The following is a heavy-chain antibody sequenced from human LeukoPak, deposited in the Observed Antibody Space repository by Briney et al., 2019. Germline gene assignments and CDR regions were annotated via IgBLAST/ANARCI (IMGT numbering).Heavy chain of an antibody. CDR2: INPDTGNT. V-gene: IGHV1-2*02. CDR3: AREGETGNWFDP. Sequence: ASVKVSCKASGYTFTDYYIHWVRQAPGQGLQWMGWINPDTGNTNYAQRFHGRVTLTSDTSISTAFMDLGRLRSDDTAVYYCAREGETGNWFDPWGQGTLVTVSS. CDR1: GYTFTDYY. D-gene: IGHD1-14*01. J-gene: IGHJ5*02.